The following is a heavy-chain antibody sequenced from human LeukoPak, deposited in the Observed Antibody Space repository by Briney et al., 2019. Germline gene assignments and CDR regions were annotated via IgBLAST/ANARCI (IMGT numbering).Heavy chain of an antibody. V-gene: IGHV4-34*01. CDR3: ARGDYGDYNLFDY. D-gene: IGHD4-17*01. CDR1: GGSFSGYY. CDR2: INHSGST. Sequence: PSETLSLTCAVYGGSFSGYYWSWIRQPPGKGLEWIGEINHSGSTNYNPSLKSRVTISVDTSKNQFSLKLRSVTAADTAVYYCARGDYGDYNLFDYWGQGTLVTVSS. J-gene: IGHJ4*02.